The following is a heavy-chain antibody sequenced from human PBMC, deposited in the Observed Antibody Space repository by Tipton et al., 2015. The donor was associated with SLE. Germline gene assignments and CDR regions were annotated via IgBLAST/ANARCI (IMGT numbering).Heavy chain of an antibody. CDR1: GFTFSSYG. V-gene: IGHV3-23*01. D-gene: IGHD3-10*01. CDR2: VSGSGGST. J-gene: IGHJ4*02. Sequence: GSLRLSCAASGFTFSSYGMSWVRQAPGKGLEWVSGVSGSGGSTDYADSVKGRFTISRDNSKNTLYLQMSRLRAEDTALYYCLSDPGRSGPDSWGQGTLVTVSS. CDR3: LSDPGRSGPDS.